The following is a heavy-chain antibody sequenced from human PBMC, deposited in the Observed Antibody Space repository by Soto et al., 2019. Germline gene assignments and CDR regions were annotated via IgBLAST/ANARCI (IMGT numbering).Heavy chain of an antibody. V-gene: IGHV4-59*08. CDR2: IYYSGST. Sequence: QVQLQESGPGLVKPSETLSLTCTVSGGSISSYYWSWIRQPPGKGLEWIGYIYYSGSTNYNPSLKSRVTISVDTSKNQFSLNLSSVTAADTAVYYCVRRYGSSFVYWGQGTLVTVSS. CDR3: VRRYGSSFVY. D-gene: IGHD5-12*01. CDR1: GGSISSYY. J-gene: IGHJ4*02.